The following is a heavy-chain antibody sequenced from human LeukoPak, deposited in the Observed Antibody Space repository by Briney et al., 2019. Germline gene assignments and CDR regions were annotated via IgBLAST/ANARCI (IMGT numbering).Heavy chain of an antibody. V-gene: IGHV3-74*01. D-gene: IGHD3-22*01. Sequence: GGSLRLSCAASGFTFSSYWMHWVRQAPGKGLVWVSRINTDGSSTTYADSVKGRFTISRDNAKNTLYLQMNSLRADDTAVYYCAKVGNYYDRSGYYSWGQGTLVTVSS. J-gene: IGHJ4*02. CDR1: GFTFSSYW. CDR3: AKVGNYYDRSGYYS. CDR2: INTDGSST.